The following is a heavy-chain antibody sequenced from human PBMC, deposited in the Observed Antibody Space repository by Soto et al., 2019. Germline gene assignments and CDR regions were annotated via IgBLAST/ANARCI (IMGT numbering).Heavy chain of an antibody. D-gene: IGHD1-26*01. CDR1: GGSISSSSYY. J-gene: IGHJ4*02. CDR2: IYYSGST. V-gene: IGHV4-39*01. Sequence: PSETLSLTCTVSGGSISSSSYYWCWIRQPPGKVLEWIGSIYYSGSTYYNPSLNSRVTISVDTSKNQFSLKLSSVTAADTAVYYCARPQCELESPFDYWGQGTLVTVSS. CDR3: ARPQCELESPFDY.